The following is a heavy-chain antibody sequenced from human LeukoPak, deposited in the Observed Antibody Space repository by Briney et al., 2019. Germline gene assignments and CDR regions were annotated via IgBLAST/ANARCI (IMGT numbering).Heavy chain of an antibody. Sequence: GGSLRLSCAASGFTFSTYSMNWVRQAPGKGLEWVSSITSSSASIYYADSVKGRFTISRDNAKNSLYLQMNSLRAEDTAVYSCARTYYDILTGYNPYFDYWGQGTLVTVSS. CDR2: ITSSSASI. J-gene: IGHJ4*02. CDR3: ARTYYDILTGYNPYFDY. CDR1: GFTFSTYS. V-gene: IGHV3-21*01. D-gene: IGHD3-9*01.